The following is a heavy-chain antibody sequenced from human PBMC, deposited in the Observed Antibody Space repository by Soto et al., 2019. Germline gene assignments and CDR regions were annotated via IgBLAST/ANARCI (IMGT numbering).Heavy chain of an antibody. Sequence: GGSLRLSCTASGFTFGDYAMSWFRQAPGKGLEWVGFIRSKAYGGTTEYAASVKGRFTISRDDSKSIAYLQMNSLKTEDTAVYYCTRFPQDIVVVPAARSAFNIWGQGTMVTVSS. V-gene: IGHV3-49*03. CDR1: GFTFGDYA. CDR3: TRFPQDIVVVPAARSAFNI. J-gene: IGHJ3*02. CDR2: IRSKAYGGTT. D-gene: IGHD2-2*01.